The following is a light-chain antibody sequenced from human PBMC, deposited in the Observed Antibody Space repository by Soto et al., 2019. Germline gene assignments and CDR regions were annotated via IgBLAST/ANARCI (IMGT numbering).Light chain of an antibody. CDR2: GAS. CDR3: QQYGSSPFT. J-gene: IGKJ3*01. CDR1: QSVSSN. V-gene: IGKV3-15*01. Sequence: EIVMTQSPATLSVSPGERATLSCRASQSVSSNLAWYQQKPDQAPRLLIYGASTRATGIPARFSGSGSGTEFTLTISRLEPEDFAVYYCQQYGSSPFTFGPGTKVDIK.